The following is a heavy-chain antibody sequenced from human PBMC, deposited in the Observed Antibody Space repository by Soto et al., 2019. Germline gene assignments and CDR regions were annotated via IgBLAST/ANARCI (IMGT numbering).Heavy chain of an antibody. V-gene: IGHV1-46*03. CDR1: GYTFTSYY. CDR2: INPSGGYT. D-gene: IGHD3-16*01. J-gene: IGHJ4*02. Sequence: ASVKVSCKASGYTFTSYYIHWVRQAPGQGLEWMGRINPSGGYTFYAQKFQGRVTVTRDTSTSTVDMDLSSLRSDDTAVYFCARGPPTYYLDYWGQGALVTVYS. CDR3: ARGPPTYYLDY.